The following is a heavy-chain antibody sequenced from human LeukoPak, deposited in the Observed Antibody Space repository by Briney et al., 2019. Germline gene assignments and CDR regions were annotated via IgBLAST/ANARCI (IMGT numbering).Heavy chain of an antibody. V-gene: IGHV3-48*01. CDR3: AREPTYSSSWYTNCDY. D-gene: IGHD6-13*01. J-gene: IGHJ4*02. Sequence: PGGSLRLSCEASGFTFTAYSMTWVRQAPGKGLEWVSIISSGSSSIYYADSEKGRFTISRDNAKNSLYLQMNSLRAEDTAVYYCAREPTYSSSWYTNCDYWGQGTLVTVSS. CDR2: ISSGSSSI. CDR1: GFTFTAYS.